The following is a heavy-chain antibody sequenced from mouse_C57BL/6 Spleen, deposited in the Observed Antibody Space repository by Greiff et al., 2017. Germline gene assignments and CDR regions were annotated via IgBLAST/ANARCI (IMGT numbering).Heavy chain of an antibody. Sequence: EVQLQQSGPELVKPGASVKISCKASGYSFTGYYMNWVKQSPEKSLEWIGEINPSTGGTTSNQTFKAKATLTVDKSSSTAYMQLKSLTSEDSAVYDCARWGPYDYDEGYAMDYGGQGTSGTVSS. V-gene: IGHV1-42*01. D-gene: IGHD2-4*01. CDR2: INPSTGGT. CDR1: GYSFTGYY. CDR3: ARWGPYDYDEGYAMDY. J-gene: IGHJ4*01.